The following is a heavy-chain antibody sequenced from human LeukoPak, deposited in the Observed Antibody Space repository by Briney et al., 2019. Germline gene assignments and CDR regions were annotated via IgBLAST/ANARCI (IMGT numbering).Heavy chain of an antibody. V-gene: IGHV3-7*01. Sequence: PGGSLRLSCAASGFTFSSYWMSWVRQAPGKGLEWVANIKQDGSEKYYVDSVKGRFTISRDNAKNSLYLQMNSQRAEDTAMYYCARVSSKTMVRALITKKNYYYYYMDVWGKGTTVTISS. CDR2: IKQDGSEK. CDR1: GFTFSSYW. D-gene: IGHD3-10*01. J-gene: IGHJ6*03. CDR3: ARVSSKTMVRALITKKNYYYYYMDV.